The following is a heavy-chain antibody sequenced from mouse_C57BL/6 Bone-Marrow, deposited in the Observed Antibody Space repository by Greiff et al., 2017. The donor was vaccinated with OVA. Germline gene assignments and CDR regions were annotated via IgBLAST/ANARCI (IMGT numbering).Heavy chain of an antibody. CDR1: GYSITSGYY. Sequence: EVKLMESGPGLVKPSQSLSLTCSVTGYSITSGYYWNWIRQFPGNKLEWMGYISYDGSNNYNPSLKNRISITRDTSKNQFFLKLKSVTTEDTATYYCARDRSGTHYAMDYWGQGTSVTVSS. CDR3: ARDRSGTHYAMDY. CDR2: ISYDGSN. V-gene: IGHV3-6*01. D-gene: IGHD4-1*01. J-gene: IGHJ4*01.